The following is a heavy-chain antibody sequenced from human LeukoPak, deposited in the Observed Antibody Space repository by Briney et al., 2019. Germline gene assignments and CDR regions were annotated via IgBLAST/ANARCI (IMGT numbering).Heavy chain of an antibody. CDR1: GFTFSSYS. CDR3: AREWVAVAGTEPYQYLDYYYGMDV. Sequence: TGGSLRLSCAASGFTFSSYSMKWVRQAPGKGLEWVSYISSSSSTIYYAACVEDRFTISRDNAKNSLYLQMNSLRAEDTAVYYCAREWVAVAGTEPYQYLDYYYGMDVWGQGTTVTVSS. CDR2: ISSSSSTI. D-gene: IGHD6-19*01. J-gene: IGHJ6*02. V-gene: IGHV3-48*01.